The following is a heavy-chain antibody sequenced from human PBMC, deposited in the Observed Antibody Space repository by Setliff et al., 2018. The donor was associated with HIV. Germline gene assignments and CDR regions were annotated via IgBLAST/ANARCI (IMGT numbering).Heavy chain of an antibody. CDR1: GGSINSYY. D-gene: IGHD4-17*01. V-gene: IGHV4-59*12. CDR2: IGYNGDT. J-gene: IGHJ5*02. Sequence: PSETLSLTCTVSGGSINSYYWNWIRQSPGKGLEWIGYIGYNGDTSYNPSLNSRVTLSVDNSKNQFSLKLTSVTAADTAVYYCARDIWAYGLMGSWGQGTLVTVSS. CDR3: ARDIWAYGLMGS.